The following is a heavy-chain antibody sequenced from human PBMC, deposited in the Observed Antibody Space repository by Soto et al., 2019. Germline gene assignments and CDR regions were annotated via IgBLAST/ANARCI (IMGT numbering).Heavy chain of an antibody. CDR3: ARVIPGAEAWFHP. D-gene: IGHD2-2*01. CDR1: GNTFTNFG. J-gene: IGHJ5*02. Sequence: QGQLVQSGVEVKKPGASVKVSCSASGNTFTNFGVTWVRQTPGQGLEWMGWMSPYTDDPSYAQKFQGRVTMTIDTSTSTAYLDLRGLTSDETAVYYCARVIPGAEAWFHPWGQGTLVTVSS. V-gene: IGHV1-18*01. CDR2: MSPYTDDP.